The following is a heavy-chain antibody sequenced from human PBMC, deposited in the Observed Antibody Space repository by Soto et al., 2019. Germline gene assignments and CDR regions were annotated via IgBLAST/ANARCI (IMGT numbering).Heavy chain of an antibody. CDR1: GFTVNSNY. CDR3: ATLTKYDILTGFYPC. J-gene: IGHJ4*02. Sequence: GGSLRLSCAASGFTVNSNYMSWVRQAPGKGLEWVSVIYSYGSTYYADSVKGRFIISRDNSNNTLYFQMNSLRAEDTAVYYCATLTKYDILTGFYPCWGQGTLVTVSS. V-gene: IGHV3-66*01. D-gene: IGHD3-9*01. CDR2: IYSYGST.